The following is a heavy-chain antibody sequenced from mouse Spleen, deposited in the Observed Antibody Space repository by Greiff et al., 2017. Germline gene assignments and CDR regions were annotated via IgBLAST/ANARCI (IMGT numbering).Heavy chain of an antibody. CDR1: GYTFTSYW. J-gene: IGHJ4*01. CDR2: IDPSDSYT. D-gene: IGHD2-5*01. CDR3: AKSNPYYYAMDY. Sequence: VQRVESGAELVMPGASVKLSCKASGYTFTSYWMHWVKQRPGQGLEWIGEIDPSDSYTNYNQKFKGKATLTVDKSSSTAYMQLSSLTSEDSAVYYCAKSNPYYYAMDYWGQGTSVTVSS. V-gene: IGHV1-69*01.